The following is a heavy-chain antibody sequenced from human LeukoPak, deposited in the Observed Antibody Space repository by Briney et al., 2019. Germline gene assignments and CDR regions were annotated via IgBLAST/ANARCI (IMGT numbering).Heavy chain of an antibody. CDR2: IIPILGIA. D-gene: IGHD3-22*01. V-gene: IGHV1-69*04. CDR1: GGTFSSYA. Sequence: SVKVSCKASGGTFSSYAISWVRQAPGQGLEWMGRIIPILGIANYAQKFQGRVTITADKSTSTAYMELSSLRSEDTAVYYCARADPDGGYESLGGMDVWGQGTTVTVSS. J-gene: IGHJ6*02. CDR3: ARADPDGGYESLGGMDV.